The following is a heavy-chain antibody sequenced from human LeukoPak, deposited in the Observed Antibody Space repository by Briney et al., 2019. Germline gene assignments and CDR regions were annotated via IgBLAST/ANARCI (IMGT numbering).Heavy chain of an antibody. CDR2: MNPNSGNT. CDR3: ARDLGDY. V-gene: IGHV1-8*01. CDR1: GYTFTNYD. Sequence: ASVTVSCKASGYTFTNYDINWVRQATGQGREWMGWMNPNSGNTGNAQKFQGRVTMTRNTSISTAYMEVNSLRSEDTAVYFCARDLGDYWGQGTLVTVSS. J-gene: IGHJ4*02.